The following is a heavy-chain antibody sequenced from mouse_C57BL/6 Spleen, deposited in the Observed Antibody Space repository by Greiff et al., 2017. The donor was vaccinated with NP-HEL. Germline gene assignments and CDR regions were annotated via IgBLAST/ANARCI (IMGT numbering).Heavy chain of an antibody. Sequence: QVQLQQPGAELVKPGASVKMSCKASGYTFTSYWITWVKQRPGQGLEWIGDIYPGSGSTNYNEKFKSKATLTVDTSSSTAYMQLSRLTSEDSAVYYCARGIFYYYGSSSWYFDVWGTGTTVTVSS. CDR1: GYTFTSYW. V-gene: IGHV1-55*01. CDR3: ARGIFYYYGSSSWYFDV. D-gene: IGHD1-1*01. J-gene: IGHJ1*03. CDR2: IYPGSGST.